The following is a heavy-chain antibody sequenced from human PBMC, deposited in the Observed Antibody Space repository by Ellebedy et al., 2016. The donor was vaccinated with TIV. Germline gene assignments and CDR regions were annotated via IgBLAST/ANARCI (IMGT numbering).Heavy chain of an antibody. Sequence: GESLKISCKGSGYSFTSYWIGWVRQMPGKGLEWMGIIYPGDSDTRYSPSFQGQVTISADKSISTAYLQWSSLKASDTAMYYCARLVPNFLDTAMGMFDPWGQGTLVTVSS. CDR1: GYSFTSYW. J-gene: IGHJ5*02. D-gene: IGHD5-18*01. CDR2: IYPGDSDT. CDR3: ARLVPNFLDTAMGMFDP. V-gene: IGHV5-51*01.